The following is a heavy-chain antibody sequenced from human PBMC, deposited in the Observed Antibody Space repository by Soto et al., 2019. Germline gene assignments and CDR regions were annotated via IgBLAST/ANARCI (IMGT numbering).Heavy chain of an antibody. Sequence: WWSLRLSCSASVFTFSNYAMNWVRQAPGKGLEWVSGIGGRGTSSYYADSVKGRLAISRDNSYNTLFLQLHSLRAGDTAVYYCAKSRYADSSGDYYDFWGQGTRVTVSS. CDR1: VFTFSNYA. D-gene: IGHD3-22*01. CDR3: AKSRYADSSGDYYDF. CDR2: IGGRGTSS. J-gene: IGHJ4*02. V-gene: IGHV3-23*01.